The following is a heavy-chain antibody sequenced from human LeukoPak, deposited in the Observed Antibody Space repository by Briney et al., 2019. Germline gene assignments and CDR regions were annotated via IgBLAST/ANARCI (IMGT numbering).Heavy chain of an antibody. CDR2: IRYDGSNK. Sequence: GGSLRLSCAASGFTFSSYGMHWVRQAPGKGLEWVAFIRYDGSNKYYADSVKGRFTISRDNSKNTLYLQMNSLRAEDTAVYYCAKDGPTYSYDSSGYPRWYYFDYWGQGTLVTVSS. D-gene: IGHD3-22*01. J-gene: IGHJ4*02. CDR3: AKDGPTYSYDSSGYPRWYYFDY. CDR1: GFTFSSYG. V-gene: IGHV3-30*02.